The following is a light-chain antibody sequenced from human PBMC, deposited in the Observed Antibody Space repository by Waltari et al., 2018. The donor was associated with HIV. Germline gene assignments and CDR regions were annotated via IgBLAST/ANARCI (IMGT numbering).Light chain of an antibody. CDR3: GVWDSTLKQWL. Sequence: QSVLTQPPSASGAPGQTVTISCSGSTSNVETQWVYWYQQLPGTAPQLLIYRNYQRPSGVPDRFSSSRSGASASLIISGLRSEDEAYYFCGVWDSTLKQWLFGGRTKLTVL. J-gene: IGLJ3*02. V-gene: IGLV1-47*01. CDR2: RNY. CDR1: TSNVETQW.